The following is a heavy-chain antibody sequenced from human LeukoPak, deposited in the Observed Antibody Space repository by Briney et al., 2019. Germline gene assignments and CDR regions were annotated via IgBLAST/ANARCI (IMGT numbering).Heavy chain of an antibody. V-gene: IGHV4-59*08. J-gene: IGHJ3*02. Sequence: SETLSLTCSVSGVSISSYYWSWIRQPPGKGLEWIGYIFYSGSTNYNPSLKSRVTISVDTSKNQFSLKLSSVTAADTAVYYCARRGLGGRAFDIWGQGTMVTVS. CDR2: IFYSGST. CDR3: ARRGLGGRAFDI. D-gene: IGHD3-10*01. CDR1: GVSISSYY.